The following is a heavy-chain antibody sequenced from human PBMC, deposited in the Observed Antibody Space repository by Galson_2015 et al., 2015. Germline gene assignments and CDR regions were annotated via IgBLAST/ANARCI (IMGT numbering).Heavy chain of an antibody. CDR2: IHPSGGST. V-gene: IGHV1-46*01. J-gene: IGHJ5*02. D-gene: IGHD1-26*01. Sequence: VKVCCKASGYTFTSYYMHWVRQAPGQGLEWLGIIHPSGGSTSYAQKCQGRVTMTSDTSTTTVYIELSSLRSEDTAVYYCARVAVEGSGSNDWFDPWGQGTLVTVSS. CDR1: GYTFTSYY. CDR3: ARVAVEGSGSNDWFDP.